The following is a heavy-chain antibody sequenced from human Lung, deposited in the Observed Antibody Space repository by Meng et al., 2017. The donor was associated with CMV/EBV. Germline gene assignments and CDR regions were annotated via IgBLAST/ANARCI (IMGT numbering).Heavy chain of an antibody. V-gene: IGHV3-21*01. J-gene: IGHJ6*02. CDR2: ISSSSTYI. D-gene: IGHD1-26*01. CDR3: ARDAYSGRGHYHEGMDD. CDR1: GFTFSSYS. Sequence: GGSXRLXCAASGFTFSSYSMNWVRQAPGKGLEWVSSISSSSTYIYYADSVKGRFTISRDNAKNSLYLQMNSLRAEDTAVYYCARDAYSGRGHYHEGMDDWGQGXTVTVSS.